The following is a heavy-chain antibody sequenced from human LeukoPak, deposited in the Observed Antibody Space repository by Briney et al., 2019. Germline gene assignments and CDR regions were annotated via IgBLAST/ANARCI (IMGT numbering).Heavy chain of an antibody. CDR3: AREPPPGLTRNDAFDI. V-gene: IGHV3-21*01. CDR1: GFTFSSYS. D-gene: IGHD1-1*01. CDR2: ISSSSNHI. Sequence: PGGSLRLSCAASGFTFSSYSMNWVRQAPGKGLEWVSSISSSSNHIYYADSVKGRFTISRDNAKNSLYLQMNSLRAEDTAVYYCAREPPPGLTRNDAFDIWGQGTMVTVSS. J-gene: IGHJ3*02.